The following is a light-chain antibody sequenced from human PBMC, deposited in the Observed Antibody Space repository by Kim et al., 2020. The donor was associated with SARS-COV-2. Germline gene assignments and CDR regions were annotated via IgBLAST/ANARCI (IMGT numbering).Light chain of an antibody. Sequence: DIQMTQSPSSLSASVGGEITITCRASRTVSNSLNWYQHKPGKAPNLLIYAASHLQSGVPSRFSGSGSGTDFSLTLRILQPGDVATFYFLQSFSTPLAFGQGAQVDI. CDR1: RTVSNS. CDR3: LQSFSTPLA. J-gene: IGKJ1*01. V-gene: IGKV1-39*01. CDR2: AAS.